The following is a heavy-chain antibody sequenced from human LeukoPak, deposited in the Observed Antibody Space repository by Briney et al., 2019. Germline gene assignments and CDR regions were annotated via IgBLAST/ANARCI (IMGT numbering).Heavy chain of an antibody. Sequence: SETLSLTCAVYGGSFSGYYWSWIRQPPGKGLDWIGEINHIGSTNYNPSLKSRVTISVDTSKNQFSLKLSSVTAADTAVYYCARVDTAMVSAFDIWGQGTMVTVSS. V-gene: IGHV4-34*01. J-gene: IGHJ3*02. D-gene: IGHD5-18*01. CDR2: INHIGST. CDR1: GGSFSGYY. CDR3: ARVDTAMVSAFDI.